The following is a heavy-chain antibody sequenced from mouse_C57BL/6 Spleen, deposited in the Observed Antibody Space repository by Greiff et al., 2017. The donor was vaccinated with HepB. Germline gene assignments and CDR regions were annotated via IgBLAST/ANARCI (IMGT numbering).Heavy chain of an antibody. CDR2: INPNNGGT. Sequence: VQLQQSGPELVKPGASVKMSCKASGYTFTDYNMHWVKQSHGKSLEWIGYINPNNGGTSYNQKFKGKATLTVNKSSSTAYMELRSLTSEDSAVYYCASGHYYGSSYFDYWGQGTTLTVSS. D-gene: IGHD1-1*01. CDR1: GYTFTDYN. J-gene: IGHJ2*01. V-gene: IGHV1-22*01. CDR3: ASGHYYGSSYFDY.